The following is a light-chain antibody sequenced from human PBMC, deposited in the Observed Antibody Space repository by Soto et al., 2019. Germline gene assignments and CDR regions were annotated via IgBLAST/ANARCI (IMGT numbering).Light chain of an antibody. V-gene: IGLV2-11*01. J-gene: IGLJ1*01. CDR3: CSYAGSFFYV. CDR1: ISDVGGYNY. CDR2: DVS. Sequence: QSVLTQPRSVSGSPGQSVTISCTGTISDVGGYNYVSWYQQHPGKAPKLMIYDVSKRPSGVPDRFSGSKSGNTASLTISGLQAEDEADYYCCSYAGSFFYVFGTGTRSP.